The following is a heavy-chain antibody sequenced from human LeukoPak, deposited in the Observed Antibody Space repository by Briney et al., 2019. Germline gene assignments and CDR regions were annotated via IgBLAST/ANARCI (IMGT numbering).Heavy chain of an antibody. CDR2: IKSKDVGGTA. J-gene: IGHJ4*02. CDR1: GFIFSDKW. D-gene: IGHD1-26*01. V-gene: IGHV3-15*01. Sequence: GGSLRLSCAASGFIFSDKWMVWVRRAPGRGLEWVARIKSKDVGGTAANAAPVEGRFTISRDDSKNTLYLQMNSLKTEDTAVYYCTTTQYSDSSLRYWGQGTPVTVSS. CDR3: TTTQYSDSSLRY.